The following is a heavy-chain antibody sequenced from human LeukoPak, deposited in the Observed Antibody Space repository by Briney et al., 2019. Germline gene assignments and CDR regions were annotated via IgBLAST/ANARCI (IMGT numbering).Heavy chain of an antibody. Sequence: SETLSLTCAVYGGSFSGYYWSWIRQPPGKGLEWIGEINHSGSTNYNTSLKSRVTISVDTSKNQFSLKLSSVTAADTAVYYCARGYDFWSGYYVDYWGQGTLVTVSS. V-gene: IGHV4-34*01. J-gene: IGHJ4*02. D-gene: IGHD3-3*01. CDR2: INHSGST. CDR3: ARGYDFWSGYYVDY. CDR1: GGSFSGYY.